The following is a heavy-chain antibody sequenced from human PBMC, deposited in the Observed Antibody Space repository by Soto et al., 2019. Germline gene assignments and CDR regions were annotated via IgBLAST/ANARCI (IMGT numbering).Heavy chain of an antibody. J-gene: IGHJ4*02. CDR2: VIPMFPKA. Sequence: QVRLVQSEAEVKKAGSSVKVSCKVSGGTFISDAVTWVRQAPGQGLEWMGGVIPMFPKANYAQKFQGRATISADKATSTVYMELHRLKSEDTAVYYCARCHSDSSGPGYLDSWGQGTLVTV. D-gene: IGHD3-22*01. CDR3: ARCHSDSSGPGYLDS. V-gene: IGHV1-69*06. CDR1: GGTFISDA.